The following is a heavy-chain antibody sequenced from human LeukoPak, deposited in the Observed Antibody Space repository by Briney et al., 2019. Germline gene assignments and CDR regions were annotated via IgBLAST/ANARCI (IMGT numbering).Heavy chain of an antibody. CDR2: ISGSGDST. V-gene: IGHV3-23*01. J-gene: IGHJ3*02. CDR1: GFTFSSYA. Sequence: GGSLRLSCAASGFTFSSYAMSWVRQAPGKGLEWVSAISGSGDSTYYADSVKGRFIISRDNSKNTLYLQMSSLRAEDTAVYYCAKKSGSDYSYDAFDIWGQGTMVTVSS. D-gene: IGHD2-21*01. CDR3: AKKSGSDYSYDAFDI.